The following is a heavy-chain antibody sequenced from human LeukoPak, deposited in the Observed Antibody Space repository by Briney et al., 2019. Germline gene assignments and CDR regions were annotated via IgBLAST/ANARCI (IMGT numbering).Heavy chain of an antibody. CDR1: GFTFSDYY. V-gene: IGHV3-11*04. CDR2: ISSSGSTI. CDR3: ARSILPAANAIDY. J-gene: IGHJ4*02. Sequence: PGGSLRLSCAASGFTFSDYYMNWIRQAAGKGLEWVSYISSSGSTISYADSVKGRFTVSRDNAKNSLYLQMNSLRAEDTAVYYCARSILPAANAIDYWGQGTLVTVSS. D-gene: IGHD2-2*01.